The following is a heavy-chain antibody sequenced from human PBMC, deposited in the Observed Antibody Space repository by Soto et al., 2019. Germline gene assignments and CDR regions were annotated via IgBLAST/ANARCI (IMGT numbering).Heavy chain of an antibody. J-gene: IGHJ4*02. D-gene: IGHD1-26*01. Sequence: EVLLQQSGAEAREPGGVVKMSCAVSGITFSDLHMHWVKQAPGKGLEWVGLVEVENDDRLYAEKYRGRLNINTDTSRHTSYMVLTSLTPDDTAIYFCAAVRGSLGSLSSDYWGQGTPVTVSA. CDR1: GITFSDLH. CDR3: AAVRGSLGSLSSDY. V-gene: IGHV1-69-2*01. CDR2: VEVENDDR.